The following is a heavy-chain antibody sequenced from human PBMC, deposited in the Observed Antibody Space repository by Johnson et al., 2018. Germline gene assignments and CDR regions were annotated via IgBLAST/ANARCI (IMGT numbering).Heavy chain of an antibody. CDR2: ISWNSGSI. CDR3: AKDGGGRNSGISFEGYYYGMDV. CDR1: GFSFDDYD. J-gene: IGHJ6*02. D-gene: IGHD3-16*01. V-gene: IGHV3-9*01. Sequence: VQLVQSGGGWVQPGRSLRLSCVASGFSFDDYDMHWVRQAPGKGLEWVSGISWNSGSIGYADSVKGRFTISRDNAKKSLHLQMNSLRVEDTAFYYCAKDGGGRNSGISFEGYYYGMDVWGQGTTVTVSS.